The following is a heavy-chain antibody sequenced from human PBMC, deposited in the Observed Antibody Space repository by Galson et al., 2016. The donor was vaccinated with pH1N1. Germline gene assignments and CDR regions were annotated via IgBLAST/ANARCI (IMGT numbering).Heavy chain of an antibody. D-gene: IGHD3-10*01. CDR1: GFSLSTSGVR. Sequence: VKPTQTLTLTCTFSGFSLSTSGVRVGWIRQPPGKALEWLAHIYWDDDKRDSPSLKSRLTITKVTSKNQVVLTMTNMDPVDTATYYCAHSFLGERLNWFDPWGQGTLVTVSS. CDR3: AHSFLGERLNWFDP. V-gene: IGHV2-5*02. CDR2: IYWDDDK. J-gene: IGHJ5*02.